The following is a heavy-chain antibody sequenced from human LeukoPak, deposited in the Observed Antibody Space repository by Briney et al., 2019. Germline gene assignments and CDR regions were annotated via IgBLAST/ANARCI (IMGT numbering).Heavy chain of an antibody. CDR1: GFTVSSNY. D-gene: IGHD2-2*02. V-gene: IGHV3-66*02. J-gene: IGHJ4*02. Sequence: GESLRLSCAASGFTVSSNYMSWVRQAPGKGLEWVSVIYSGGSTNYSDSVKGRFTISRDNSKNTLYLQMNSLRAEDTAVYYCARAPYCSSTSCYNFDYWGQGTLVTVSS. CDR3: ARAPYCSSTSCYNFDY. CDR2: IYSGGST.